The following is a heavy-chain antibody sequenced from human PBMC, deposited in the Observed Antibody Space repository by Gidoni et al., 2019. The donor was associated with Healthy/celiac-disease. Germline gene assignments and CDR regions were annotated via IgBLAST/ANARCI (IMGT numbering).Heavy chain of an antibody. Sequence: QLQLQESGPGLVKPSETLSLTCTLLRGYISRSRHYLGWIRQPPGKGLEWIGSIYYSGSTYYNPSRKSRVTISVDTSKNQFSLKLSSVTAADTAVYYCARLSSSSKKSYYYYGMDVWGQGTTVTVSS. CDR1: RGYISRSRHY. J-gene: IGHJ6*02. D-gene: IGHD6-13*01. CDR3: ARLSSSSKKSYYYYGMDV. CDR2: IYYSGST. V-gene: IGHV4-39*01.